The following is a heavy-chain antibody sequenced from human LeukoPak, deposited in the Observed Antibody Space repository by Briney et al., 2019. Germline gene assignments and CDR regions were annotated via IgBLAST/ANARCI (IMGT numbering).Heavy chain of an antibody. CDR1: GGSFSGYY. D-gene: IGHD2-2*01. CDR3: ARLRGSHMVVVPAARRFDY. J-gene: IGHJ4*02. Sequence: SETLSLACAVYGGSFSGYYWSWIRQPPGKGLEWIGEINHSGSTNYNPSLMSRVSISVYTSKTQFSLKLSSVTAADTAVYYCARLRGSHMVVVPAARRFDYWGQGTLVTVSS. V-gene: IGHV4-34*01. CDR2: INHSGST.